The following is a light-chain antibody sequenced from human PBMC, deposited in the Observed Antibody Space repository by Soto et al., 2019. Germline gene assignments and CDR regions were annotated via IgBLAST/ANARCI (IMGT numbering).Light chain of an antibody. Sequence: QPALTYPASGSGSPGQSITISCTGTSRDVGGYNYVSWYQQHPGKAPKLMIYDVSNRPSGVSNRFSGSKSGNTASLTISGLQAEDEADYYCSSYTSSSTYVFGTGTKVTVL. CDR1: SRDVGGYNY. J-gene: IGLJ1*01. CDR2: DVS. CDR3: SSYTSSSTYV. V-gene: IGLV2-14*01.